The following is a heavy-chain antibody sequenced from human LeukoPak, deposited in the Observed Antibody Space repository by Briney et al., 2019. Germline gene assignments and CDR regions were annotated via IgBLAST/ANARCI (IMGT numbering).Heavy chain of an antibody. V-gene: IGHV3-48*03. J-gene: IGHJ4*02. Sequence: PGGSLRLSXAASGFTFSSYEMNWVRQAPGKGLEWVSYISSSGSTIYYADSVKGRFTISRDNAKNSLYLQMNSLRAEDTAIYYCARETRIRNYYDSGAYYYGDYFDYWGPGTLVTVSS. CDR1: GFTFSSYE. CDR2: ISSSGSTI. CDR3: ARETRIRNYYDSGAYYYGDYFDY. D-gene: IGHD3-22*01.